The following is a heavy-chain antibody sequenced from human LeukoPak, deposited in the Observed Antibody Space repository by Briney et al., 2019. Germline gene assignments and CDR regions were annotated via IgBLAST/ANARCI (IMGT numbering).Heavy chain of an antibody. V-gene: IGHV5-51*01. CDR2: IYPGDSDT. D-gene: IGHD4-17*01. J-gene: IGHJ4*02. CDR1: GYSFTSYW. CDR3: ARSASVYSDYGDYFDY. Sequence: GESLKISCKGSGYSFTSYWIGWVRQMPGKGLEWMGIIYPGDSDTRYSPSFQGQVTISADKSISTAYLQWSSLKASDTAMYYCARSASVYSDYGDYFDYWGQGTLVTVSS.